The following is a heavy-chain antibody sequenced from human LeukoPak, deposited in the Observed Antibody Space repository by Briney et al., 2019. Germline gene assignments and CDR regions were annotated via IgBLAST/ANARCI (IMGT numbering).Heavy chain of an antibody. CDR2: IYYIGRI. J-gene: IGHJ5*02. V-gene: IGHV4-39*01. CDR1: VGSISSSGYY. Sequence: SETLSLTCTVSVGSISSSGYYWGWLRQPPRTGREWVASIYYIGRIYYNPSLKSRVTISGDTSKNQLSLKLSSLTAADTAVYYCARHEYSGSYYGLSWFDPWGQGTLVTVSS. D-gene: IGHD1-26*01. CDR3: ARHEYSGSYYGLSWFDP.